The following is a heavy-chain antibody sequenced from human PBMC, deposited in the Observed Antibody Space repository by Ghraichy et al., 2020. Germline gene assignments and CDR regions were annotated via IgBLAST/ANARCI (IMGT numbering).Heavy chain of an antibody. V-gene: IGHV3-49*03. CDR1: GFTFGDYA. CDR2: IRSKAYGGTT. CDR3: TRAFNWNYGYYFDY. Sequence: GGSLRLSCTASGFTFGDYAVSWFRQAPGKGLEWVGFIRSKAYGGTTEYAASVKGRFTISRDDSKSIAYLQMNSLKTEDTAVYYCTRAFNWNYGYYFDYWGQGTLVTVSS. J-gene: IGHJ4*02. D-gene: IGHD1-7*01.